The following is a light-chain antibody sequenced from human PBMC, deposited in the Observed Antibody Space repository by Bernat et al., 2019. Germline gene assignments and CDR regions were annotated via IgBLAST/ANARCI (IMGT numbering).Light chain of an antibody. CDR2: RDN. CDR3: QAWDSRAGV. J-gene: IGLJ3*02. Sequence: SYELTQPPSVSVSPGQTASITCSGDRLANTCWYQQKPGQSPVVVIFRDNKRPSGIPERFSGSNSGNTATLTISGTQPMDEADYYCQAWDSRAGVFGGGTKLTLL. CDR1: RLAN. V-gene: IGLV3-1*01.